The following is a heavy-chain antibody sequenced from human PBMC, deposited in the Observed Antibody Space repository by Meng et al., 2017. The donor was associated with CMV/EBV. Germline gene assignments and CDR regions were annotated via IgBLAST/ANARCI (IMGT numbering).Heavy chain of an antibody. Sequence: YLHWVRQAPGQELDWMGWINPNSGGTNYAQKFQGRVTMTRDTSISTAYMELSRLRSDDTAVYYCANTRKFNPYYYDSSGYYLGWFDPWGQGTLVTVSS. CDR2: INPNSGGT. D-gene: IGHD3-22*01. V-gene: IGHV1-2*02. CDR1: Y. CDR3: ANTRKFNPYYYDSSGYYLGWFDP. J-gene: IGHJ5*02.